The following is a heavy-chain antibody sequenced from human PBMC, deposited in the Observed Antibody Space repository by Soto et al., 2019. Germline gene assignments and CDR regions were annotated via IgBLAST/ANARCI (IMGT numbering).Heavy chain of an antibody. CDR1: GGTFSSYA. CDR3: AREVGEDEWGGNWFDP. J-gene: IGHJ5*02. V-gene: IGHV1-69*01. Sequence: QVQLVQSGAEVKKPGSSVKVSCKASGGTFSSYAISWVRQAPGQGLEWMGGIIPIFGTANYAQKFQGRVTSPADESRSTVSMEMSGRGSEDTAVYYCAREVGEDEWGGNWFDPWGQGTLVTVSS. D-gene: IGHD3-16*01. CDR2: IIPIFGTA.